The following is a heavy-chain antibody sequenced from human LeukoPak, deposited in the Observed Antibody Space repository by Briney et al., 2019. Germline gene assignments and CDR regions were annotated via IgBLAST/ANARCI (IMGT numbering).Heavy chain of an antibody. V-gene: IGHV1-2*02. CDR1: GYTFTGYY. CDR3: ARDLYYYDSSGSAG. Sequence: ASVKVSCKASGYTFTGYYMHWVRQAPGQGHERMGWINPNSGGTNYAQKFQGRVTMTSDTSISTAYMELSRLRSDDTAVYYCARDLYYYDSSGSAGWGQGTMVTVSS. J-gene: IGHJ3*01. D-gene: IGHD3-22*01. CDR2: INPNSGGT.